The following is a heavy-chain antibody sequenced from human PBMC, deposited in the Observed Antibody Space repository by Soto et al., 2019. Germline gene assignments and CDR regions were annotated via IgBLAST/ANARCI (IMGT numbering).Heavy chain of an antibody. CDR3: ARAPIGSGWFVDD. J-gene: IGHJ4*02. D-gene: IGHD6-19*01. V-gene: IGHV3-21*01. CDR1: GFTFSSFA. CDR2: ITSSSTYI. Sequence: EVQLVEFGGGLVKPGGSLRLSCAASGFTFSSFAMSWVRQAPGKGLEWVSSITSSSTYIYYADSVKGRFTISRDNAKKSLYLQMNSLRAEDTAVYYCARAPIGSGWFVDDWGQGTLVTVSS.